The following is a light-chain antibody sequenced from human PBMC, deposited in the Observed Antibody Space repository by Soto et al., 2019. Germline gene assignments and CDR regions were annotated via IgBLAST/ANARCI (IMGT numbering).Light chain of an antibody. CDR2: DVT. Sequence: QSALTQPPSASGSPGQSVTISCTGTDSDVGAYNFVSWYQQQPGRAPRRIIYDVTPRPSGVPDRFSGSKSGNTASLTVSGLQAEDEADYYCSSYTISNTYVFGTGTKVTVL. CDR3: SSYTISNTYV. V-gene: IGLV2-8*01. J-gene: IGLJ1*01. CDR1: DSDVGAYNF.